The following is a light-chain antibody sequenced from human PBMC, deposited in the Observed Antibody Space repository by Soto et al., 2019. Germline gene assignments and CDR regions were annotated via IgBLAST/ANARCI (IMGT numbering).Light chain of an antibody. Sequence: EIVLTQSPGTLSLSPGERATLSCRASQSITSNLLAWYQQKPDQAPRLLIFGAISRPDGIPDRFSGSGSGTDFTLTISRLEPEDFAVYYCQQYDRSPYTFGQGTKLEIK. CDR3: QQYDRSPYT. J-gene: IGKJ2*01. CDR2: GAI. CDR1: QSITSNL. V-gene: IGKV3-20*01.